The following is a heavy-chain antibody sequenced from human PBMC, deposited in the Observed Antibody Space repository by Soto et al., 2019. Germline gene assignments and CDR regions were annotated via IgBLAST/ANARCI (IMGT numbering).Heavy chain of an antibody. J-gene: IGHJ4*02. CDR1: GYTLTAYP. CDR3: ARGYSGYLFDY. Sequence: ASVKVSCKASGYTLTAYPMHWVRQAPGQRLEWMGWINAGNGNTMYSQQFQARVTITRDTSASTAYMELSSLRSEDTAVYDCARGYSGYLFDYWGQGTLVTVSS. CDR2: INAGNGNT. D-gene: IGHD5-12*01. V-gene: IGHV1-3*01.